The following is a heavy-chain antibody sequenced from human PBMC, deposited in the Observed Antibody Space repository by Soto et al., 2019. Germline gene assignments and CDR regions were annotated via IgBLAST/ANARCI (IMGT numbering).Heavy chain of an antibody. J-gene: IGHJ4*02. D-gene: IGHD6-6*01. CDR1: GSSISSYY. Sequence: PSETLSLTCTVSGSSISSYYWNWIRQPPGKGLEWIGYIYHSGSTNYNPYLKSRVTISSDMSKNQFSLKLSSVTAADTAVYFCARSQYSSSAVFDYWGQGTLVTVSS. V-gene: IGHV4-59*01. CDR2: IYHSGST. CDR3: ARSQYSSSAVFDY.